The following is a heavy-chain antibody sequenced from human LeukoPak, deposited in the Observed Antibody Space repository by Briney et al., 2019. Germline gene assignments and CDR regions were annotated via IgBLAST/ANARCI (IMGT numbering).Heavy chain of an antibody. V-gene: IGHV4-30-2*01. CDR2: IYHSGST. Sequence: SQTLSPTCAVSGGSISSGGYSWSWIRQPPGKGLEWIGYIYHSGSTYYNPSLKSRVTTSVDRSKNQFSLKLSSVTAADTAVYYCAGLVGRYSSGLYYYYFDYWGQGTLVTVSS. D-gene: IGHD3-22*01. CDR1: GGSISSGGYS. CDR3: AGLVGRYSSGLYYYYFDY. J-gene: IGHJ4*02.